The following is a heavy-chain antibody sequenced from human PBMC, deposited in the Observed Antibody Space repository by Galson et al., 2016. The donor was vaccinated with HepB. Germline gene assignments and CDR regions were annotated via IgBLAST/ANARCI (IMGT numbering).Heavy chain of an antibody. CDR3: ARDLGD. Sequence: SLRLSCAASGFTVSNNYMTWVRQAPGRGLEWVSGIYSGGNTVYANSVKGRFTISRDSSNNTLYLLMNSLRADDTAVYYCARDLGDWGQGTLVTVSS. CDR1: GFTVSNNY. V-gene: IGHV3-53*01. CDR2: IYSGGNT. J-gene: IGHJ4*02.